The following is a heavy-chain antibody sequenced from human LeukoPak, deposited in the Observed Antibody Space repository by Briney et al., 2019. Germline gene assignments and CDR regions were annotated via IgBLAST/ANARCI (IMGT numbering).Heavy chain of an antibody. CDR2: ISYDGSNK. Sequence: GGSLRLSCAASGFTFSSYGMHWVRQAPGKGLKWVAVISYDGSNKYYADSVKGRFTISRDNSKNTLYLQMNSLRAEDTAVYYCAKLAVAGTDLFDYWGQGTLVTVSS. CDR3: AKLAVAGTDLFDY. CDR1: GFTFSSYG. J-gene: IGHJ4*02. D-gene: IGHD6-19*01. V-gene: IGHV3-30*18.